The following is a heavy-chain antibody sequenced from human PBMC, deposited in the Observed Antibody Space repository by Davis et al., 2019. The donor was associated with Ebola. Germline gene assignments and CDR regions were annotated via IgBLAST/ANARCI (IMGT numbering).Heavy chain of an antibody. CDR1: GFTFSDYS. V-gene: IGHV3-30*14. J-gene: IGHJ4*02. Sequence: GESLKISCAASGFTFSDYSMHWVRQALGKGLEWVVVVSYDGSNKYYADSVKGRFTISRDNSKNTLYLQMNSLRAEDTAVYYCARGGGTSSWYGYWGQGTLVTVSS. CDR2: VSYDGSNK. D-gene: IGHD6-13*01. CDR3: ARGGGTSSWYGY.